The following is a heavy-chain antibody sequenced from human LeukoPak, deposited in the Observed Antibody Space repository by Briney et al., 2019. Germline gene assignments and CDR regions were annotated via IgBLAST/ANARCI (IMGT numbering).Heavy chain of an antibody. CDR3: ARDSGGYGDY. CDR1: GFTFSSYA. J-gene: IGHJ4*02. D-gene: IGHD2-8*02. Sequence: PGGSLRLSCAASGFTFSSYAMSWVRQAPGKGLEWVSYISSSGSTKYFADSVKGRFTISRDNAKDSLYLQMNSLRAEDTAVYYCARDSGGYGDYWGQGTLVTVPS. V-gene: IGHV3-48*03. CDR2: ISSSGSTK.